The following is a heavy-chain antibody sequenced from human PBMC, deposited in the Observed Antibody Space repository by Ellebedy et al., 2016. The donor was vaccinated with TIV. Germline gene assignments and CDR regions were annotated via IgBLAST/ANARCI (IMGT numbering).Heavy chain of an antibody. CDR1: GFTFSSYT. J-gene: IGHJ4*02. Sequence: GESLKISCAASGFTFSSYTMSWVRQAPGKGLEWVSAISGSGGSTYYADSVRGRFTISRDNSKNTLYLQMSSLRAEDTAVYYCAKGRGGGSDSSAPRYYFDYWGLGTLVTVSS. D-gene: IGHD3-22*01. CDR3: AKGRGGGSDSSAPRYYFDY. CDR2: ISGSGGST. V-gene: IGHV3-23*01.